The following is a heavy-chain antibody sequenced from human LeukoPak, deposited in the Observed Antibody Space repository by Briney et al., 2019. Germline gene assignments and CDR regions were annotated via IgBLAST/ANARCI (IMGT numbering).Heavy chain of an antibody. Sequence: GASVKVSCKASGYTFTSYDINWVRQATGQGLEWMGWMNPNSGNTGYAQKFQGRVTITRDTSASTAYMELSSLRSEDTAVYYCARVYGLSSGWSFDYWGQGTLVTVSS. D-gene: IGHD6-19*01. V-gene: IGHV1-8*03. CDR1: GYTFTSYD. CDR2: MNPNSGNT. J-gene: IGHJ4*02. CDR3: ARVYGLSSGWSFDY.